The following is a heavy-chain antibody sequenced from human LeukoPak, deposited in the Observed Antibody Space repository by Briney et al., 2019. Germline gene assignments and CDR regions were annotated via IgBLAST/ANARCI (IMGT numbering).Heavy chain of an antibody. CDR1: GYTFTGYY. D-gene: IGHD3-10*01. J-gene: IGHJ3*02. V-gene: IGHV1-18*04. CDR3: ASRVSDYGSGSFESDAFDI. Sequence: VGSVKVPCRASGYTFTGYYMHWVRQAPGQGLEWMGWISAYNGNTNYAQEVQGRVTMTTDTSTSTAYMELRSLRSDDTAVYYCASRVSDYGSGSFESDAFDIWGQGTMVTVSS. CDR2: ISAYNGNT.